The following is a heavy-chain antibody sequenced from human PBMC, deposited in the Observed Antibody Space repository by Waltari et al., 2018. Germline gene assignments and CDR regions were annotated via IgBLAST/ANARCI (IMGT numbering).Heavy chain of an antibody. D-gene: IGHD1-26*01. CDR2: IRSSIITI. CDR1: GFTFSSYS. V-gene: IGHV3-48*01. J-gene: IGHJ4*02. CDR3: AREDGVGALCPPLFDY. Sequence: EVQLVESGGGLVQPGGSLRLSCAASGFTFSSYSMNWVRQAPGQGLEWGSYIRSSIITIYSADAVKGRFTISRDNAKNSLYRQRNSRRAEDTAVYYCAREDGVGALCPPLFDYWGQGTLVTVSS.